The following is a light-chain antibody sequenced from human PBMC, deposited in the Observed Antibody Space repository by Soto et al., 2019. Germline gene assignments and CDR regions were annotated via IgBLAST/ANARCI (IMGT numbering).Light chain of an antibody. CDR3: SSFTSSNTWV. CDR2: DVR. Sequence: QSALTQPRSVSGSPGQSVTISCTGTSSDIGSYNYVSWYRQHPGKAPKLMIYDVRKRPSGVPDRISGSKSGNTASLTISGLQAEDEAYYYCSSFTSSNTWVFGGGTKLTVL. J-gene: IGLJ3*02. V-gene: IGLV2-11*01. CDR1: SSDIGSYNY.